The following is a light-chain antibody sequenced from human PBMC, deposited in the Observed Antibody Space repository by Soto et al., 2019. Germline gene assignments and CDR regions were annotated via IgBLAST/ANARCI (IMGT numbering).Light chain of an antibody. CDR1: QSISTY. J-gene: IGKJ2*01. Sequence: DIQMTQSPSSLSASVGDRVTITCRASQSISTYLNWYQQKPGRAPKLLIYAASTLQSGVPSRFSVSGSGTHFTLTISTLQPEDIATYYCQQSYSTPTFGQGTKLEIK. CDR3: QQSYSTPT. CDR2: AAS. V-gene: IGKV1-39*01.